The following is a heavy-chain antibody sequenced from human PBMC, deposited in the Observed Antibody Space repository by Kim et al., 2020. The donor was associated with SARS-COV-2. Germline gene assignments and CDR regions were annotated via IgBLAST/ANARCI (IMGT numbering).Heavy chain of an antibody. CDR1: GGTFGTYT. V-gene: IGHV1-69*13. J-gene: IGHJ4*02. CDR2: IIPIFGTP. D-gene: IGHD2-15*01. Sequence: SVKVSCKASGGTFGTYTITWVRQAPGQGLEWMGEIIPIFGTPNYAQNFQGRVTITADESTSTAYMELSSLSSEDTAVYYCARKEIVGPLDYWGQGTLVTVSS. CDR3: ARKEIVGPLDY.